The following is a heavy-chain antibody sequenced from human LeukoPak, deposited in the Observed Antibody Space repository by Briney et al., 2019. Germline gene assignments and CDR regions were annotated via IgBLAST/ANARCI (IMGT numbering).Heavy chain of an antibody. V-gene: IGHV3-21*01. Sequence: GGSLRLSCAASGFTFSTYIMNWVRQAPGERPKWVSSISGSSSSIFYADSVRGRFTVSRDNAKNSLFLQMNSLRVEDTAVYYCARFPVIRLQPRGAFDIWGQGTMATVSS. CDR2: ISGSSSSI. CDR1: GFTFSTYI. CDR3: ARFPVIRLQPRGAFDI. J-gene: IGHJ3*02. D-gene: IGHD2-21*02.